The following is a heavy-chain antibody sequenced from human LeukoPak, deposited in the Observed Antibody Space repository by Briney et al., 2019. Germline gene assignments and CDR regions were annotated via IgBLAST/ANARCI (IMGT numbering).Heavy chain of an antibody. Sequence: GGSLRLSCAASGFTFSSYAMHWVRKAPGKGLEWVAVISYDGSNKYYADSVKGRFTISRDNSKNTLYLQMNSLRAEDTAVYYCASQNDSSGYTDYWGQGTLVTVSS. CDR3: ASQNDSSGYTDY. J-gene: IGHJ4*02. CDR2: ISYDGSNK. CDR1: GFTFSSYA. D-gene: IGHD3-22*01. V-gene: IGHV3-30*04.